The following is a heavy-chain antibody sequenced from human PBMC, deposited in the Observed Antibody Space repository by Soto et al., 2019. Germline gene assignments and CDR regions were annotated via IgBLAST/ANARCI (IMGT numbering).Heavy chain of an antibody. CDR2: IIPIFGTA. CDR3: ATDRKQLVPPYYYYGMDV. D-gene: IGHD6-6*01. V-gene: IGHV1-69*13. Sequence: SVKVSCKASGYTFTSYGISWVRQAPGQGLEWMGGIIPIFGTANYAQKFQGRVTITADESTSTAYMELSSLRSEDTAVYYCATDRKQLVPPYYYYGMDVWGQGTTVTVSS. CDR1: GYTFTSYG. J-gene: IGHJ6*02.